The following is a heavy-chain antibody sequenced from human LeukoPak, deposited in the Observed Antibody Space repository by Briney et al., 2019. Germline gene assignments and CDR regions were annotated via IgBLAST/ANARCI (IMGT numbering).Heavy chain of an antibody. D-gene: IGHD3-22*01. CDR3: AKDKQGGDYYDSSGPFDY. J-gene: IGHJ4*02. CDR1: GFTFSIYW. V-gene: IGHV3-7*03. CDR2: MKGDGSVK. Sequence: GGSLRLFCAAAGFTFSIYWMSWVRQAPGKGLEWVASMKGDGSVKHFLDSVEGRFTISRDNAKNSLYLQMNSLRAEDTALYYCAKDKQGGDYYDSSGPFDYWGQGTLVTVSS.